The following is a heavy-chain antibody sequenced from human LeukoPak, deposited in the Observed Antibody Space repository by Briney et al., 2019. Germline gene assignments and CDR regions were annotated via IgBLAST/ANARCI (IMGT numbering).Heavy chain of an antibody. CDR2: TDPIGGST. J-gene: IGHJ4*02. D-gene: IGHD4-11*01. V-gene: IGHV1-46*01. CDR1: GYTFTNYC. Sequence: ASVKVSCKASGYTFTNYCIHWVRQAPGQGLEWMGITDPIGGSTNYAQKFQGRVTMTRDTSTSTVYMELSSLRSEDSAVYYCARWTTTYLDYWGQGTLVTVSS. CDR3: ARWTTTYLDY.